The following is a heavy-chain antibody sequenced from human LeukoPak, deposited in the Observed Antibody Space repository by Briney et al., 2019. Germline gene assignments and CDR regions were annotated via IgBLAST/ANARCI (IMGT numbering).Heavy chain of an antibody. CDR2: IYYSGST. D-gene: IGHD5-18*01. Sequence: SDTLSLTCAVSGYSISNNNWWGWIRQPPGKGLEWIGYIYYSGSTYYNPSLKSRVTMSVDTSKNQFSLKLSSVTAVDTAVYYCARRGYSYGHDPYSGHGAFDIWGQGTMVTVSS. CDR1: GYSISNNNW. V-gene: IGHV4-28*01. J-gene: IGHJ3*02. CDR3: ARRGYSYGHDPYSGHGAFDI.